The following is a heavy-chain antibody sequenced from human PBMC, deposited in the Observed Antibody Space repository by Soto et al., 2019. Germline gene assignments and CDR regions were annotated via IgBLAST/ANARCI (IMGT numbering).Heavy chain of an antibody. Sequence: SETLSLTCTVSGGSVSSGSYYWTWIRQPPGKGLEWLGYIYYSGTTNYNPPLKSRITISVDTSGNQFSLKLSSVTAADTALYFCVRDRAFSYAYDLWGQGTLVTVSS. J-gene: IGHJ5*02. CDR2: IYYSGTT. V-gene: IGHV4-61*01. CDR1: GGSVSSGSYY. D-gene: IGHD3-16*01. CDR3: VRDRAFSYAYDL.